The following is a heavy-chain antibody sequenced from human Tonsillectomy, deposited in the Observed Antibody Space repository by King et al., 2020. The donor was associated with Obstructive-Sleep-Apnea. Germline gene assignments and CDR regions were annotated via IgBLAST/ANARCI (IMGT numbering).Heavy chain of an antibody. D-gene: IGHD6-13*01. CDR2: ISYDGSKK. V-gene: IGHV3-30*18. J-gene: IGHJ6*02. CDR3: AKEMIATAASGGMDV. Sequence: VQLVESGGGVVQAGRSLRLSCAASGCTFSSYGMHGVRHAPGKGLEGVAVISYDGSKKYNADSVEGRFTGSRDNSKNTLYLQMNSLRPEDTAVYYCAKEMIATAASGGMDVWGQGTTVTVSS. CDR1: GCTFSSYG.